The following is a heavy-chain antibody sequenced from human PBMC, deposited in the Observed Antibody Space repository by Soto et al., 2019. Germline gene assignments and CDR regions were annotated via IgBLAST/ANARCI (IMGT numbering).Heavy chain of an antibody. CDR1: VGSISSSSYY. J-gene: IGHJ4*02. CDR2: IYHSGST. CDR3: AKEGKAIGILDY. Sequence: SETLSLTCTVSVGSISSSSYYWGWIRQPPGKGLEWIGSIYHSGSTNYNPSLKSRVTISVDTSKNQFSLKLSSVTAADTAVYYCAKEGKAIGILDYWGQGTLVTVSS. V-gene: IGHV4-39*07. D-gene: IGHD2-21*01.